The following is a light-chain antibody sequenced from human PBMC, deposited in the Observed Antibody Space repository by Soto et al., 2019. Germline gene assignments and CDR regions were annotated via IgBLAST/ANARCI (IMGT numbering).Light chain of an antibody. CDR2: AAS. Sequence: DIQMTQSPSTLSASVGYRFTITCRASQSISSWLAWYQQKPGKAPKLLIYAASTLQSGVPSRFSGSGSGTEFTLTISSLQPDDFATYYCQQYYRSSITFGQGTRLEIK. CDR1: QSISSW. V-gene: IGKV1-5*01. CDR3: QQYYRSSIT. J-gene: IGKJ5*01.